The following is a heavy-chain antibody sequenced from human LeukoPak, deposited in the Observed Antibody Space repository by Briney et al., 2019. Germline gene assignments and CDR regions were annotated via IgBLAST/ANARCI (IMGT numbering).Heavy chain of an antibody. CDR2: INQDGSSK. CDR3: ARLGPVNKDHCMDV. J-gene: IGHJ6*03. Sequence: GGSLRLSCAASGFTFSSYWMSWVRQAPGKGLAWVANINQDGSSKYYEDSVKGRFTISRDNAENSLYLQMNSLGAEDTAVYFCARLGPVNKDHCMDVGGKGTTVTISS. D-gene: IGHD4-17*01. V-gene: IGHV3-7*01. CDR1: GFTFSSYW.